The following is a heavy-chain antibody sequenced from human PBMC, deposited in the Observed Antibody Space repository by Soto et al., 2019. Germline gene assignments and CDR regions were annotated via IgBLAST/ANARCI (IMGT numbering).Heavy chain of an antibody. CDR1: GFTFSSSG. CDR2: ISYDGSNK. V-gene: IGHV3-30*18. J-gene: IGHJ4*02. Sequence: PGGSLRLPCAASGFTFSSSGMHWVRQAPGKGLEWVAVISYDGSNKFYADSVKGRFTISRDNFRDTLYLQMNSLRAEDTAVYYCAKEFHSWNYFDYWGQGTLVTVSS. CDR3: AKEFHSWNYFDY. D-gene: IGHD1-20*01.